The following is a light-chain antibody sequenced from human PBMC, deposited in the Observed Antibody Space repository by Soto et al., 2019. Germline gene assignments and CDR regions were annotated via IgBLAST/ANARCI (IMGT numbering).Light chain of an antibody. CDR1: QILVYSHQNTH. Sequence: DVVITQSPLSLPFTRGQPASISCSSSQILVYSHQNTHFNWLQQRPGPTPTRLIYKVSNPDSGAPDRFRGSGSGTDFTLKISRVEAEDVGAYYCLQRTHWPLTFGTGTKVDIK. V-gene: IGKV2-30*01. J-gene: IGKJ3*01. CDR2: KVS. CDR3: LQRTHWPLT.